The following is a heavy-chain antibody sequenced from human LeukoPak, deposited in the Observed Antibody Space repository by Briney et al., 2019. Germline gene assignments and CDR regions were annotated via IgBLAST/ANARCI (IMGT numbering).Heavy chain of an antibody. J-gene: IGHJ5*02. Sequence: GGSLRLSCAASGFTFSSYWMSWVRQAPGKGLEWVANIKQDGSEKYYVDSVKGRFTISRDNAKNSLYLQMNSLRAEDTAVYYCARRVTEQTNWFDPWGQGTLVTVSS. CDR1: GFTFSSYW. D-gene: IGHD1/OR15-1a*01. CDR2: IKQDGSEK. V-gene: IGHV3-7*05. CDR3: ARRVTEQTNWFDP.